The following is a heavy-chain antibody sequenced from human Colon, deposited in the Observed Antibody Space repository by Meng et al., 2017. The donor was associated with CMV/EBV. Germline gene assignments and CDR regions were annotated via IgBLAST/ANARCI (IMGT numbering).Heavy chain of an antibody. CDR1: GCNFNNYG. J-gene: IGHJ5*02. CDR3: ARLELKYCTGDSCFFRTWFDP. D-gene: IGHD2-15*01. CDR2: ISGYNGNT. V-gene: IGHV1-18*01. Sequence: AAVQVSCKASGCNFNNYGIIWVRQAPGQGLKWRGWISGYNGNTNYAPKFQDRVTLTTDTSTSTAYLELRSLSSDDTAVYSCARLELKYCTGDSCFFRTWFDPWGQGTLVTVSS.